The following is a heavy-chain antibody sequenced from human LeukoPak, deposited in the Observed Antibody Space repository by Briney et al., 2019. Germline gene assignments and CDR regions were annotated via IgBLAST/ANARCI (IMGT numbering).Heavy chain of an antibody. D-gene: IGHD4-23*01. V-gene: IGHV3-7*01. CDR2: IREDGSEK. Sequence: GRSLRLSCAASGFTFNNYWMMLVRQAPGKGLEWVANIREDGSEKNYVDSVKGRFTISRDNAKISLYLQMNSLRVEDTAVYYCATDRKVGTWDPRFDYWGQGTLVTVSS. CDR3: ATDRKVGTWDPRFDY. J-gene: IGHJ4*02. CDR1: GFTFNNYW.